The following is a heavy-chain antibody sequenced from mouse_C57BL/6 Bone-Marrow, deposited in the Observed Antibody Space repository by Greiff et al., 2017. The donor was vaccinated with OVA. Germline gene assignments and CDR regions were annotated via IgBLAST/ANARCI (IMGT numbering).Heavy chain of an antibody. CDR2: ISSGGSYT. CDR1: GFTFSSYG. CDR3: ARRGGGYSYYAMDY. Sequence: EVMLVESGGDLVKPGGSLKLSCAASGFTFSSYGMSWVRQTPDKRLEWVATISSGGSYTYYPDSVKGRFTISRDNAKNTLYLQMSSLKSEDTAMYYCARRGGGYSYYAMDYWGQGTSVTVSS. V-gene: IGHV5-6*02. D-gene: IGHD2-3*01. J-gene: IGHJ4*01.